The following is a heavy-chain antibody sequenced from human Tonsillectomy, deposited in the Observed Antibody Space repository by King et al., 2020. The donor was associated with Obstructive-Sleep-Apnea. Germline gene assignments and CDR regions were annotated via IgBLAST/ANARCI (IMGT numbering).Heavy chain of an antibody. D-gene: IGHD1-14*01. J-gene: IGHJ3*02. Sequence: VQLVESGAEVKKPGESLKISCKGSGYNFSNYWIGWVRQMPGKGLEWMGIIYPGDSHTRYSPSFQGQVTISADKSTSTAYLQWSSLKAPDTALYYCARHKIDRMFSFFDIWGQGTMVTVSS. V-gene: IGHV5-51*01. CDR2: IYPGDSHT. CDR1: GYNFSNYW. CDR3: ARHKIDRMFSFFDI.